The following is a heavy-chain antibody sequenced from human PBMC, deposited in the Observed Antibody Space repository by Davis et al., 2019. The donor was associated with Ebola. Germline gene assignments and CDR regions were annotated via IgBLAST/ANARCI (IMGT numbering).Heavy chain of an antibody. J-gene: IGHJ4*02. CDR1: GFTFSSYW. CDR3: ARALTYDSSGYSGY. D-gene: IGHD3-22*01. Sequence: GESLKISCAASGFTFSSYWMNWVRQAPGKGLEWVANIKQDGSEKYYADSVKGRFTISRDNSKNTLYLQMNSLRAEDTAVYYCARALTYDSSGYSGYWGQGTLVTVSS. CDR2: IKQDGSEK. V-gene: IGHV3-7*01.